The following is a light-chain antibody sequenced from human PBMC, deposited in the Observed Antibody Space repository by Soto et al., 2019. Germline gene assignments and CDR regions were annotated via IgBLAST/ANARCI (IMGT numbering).Light chain of an antibody. Sequence: DIVMTQSPDSLVVSLGERATINCKSSQSVLYSSNNKNYLAWYQQKPGQTPKLLIYWASTRESGVPDRFSGSGSGTYFTLTISSLQAEDVSVYYCQQYYTTSYTFGQGTKLEIK. CDR2: WAS. CDR1: QSVLYSSNNKNY. V-gene: IGKV4-1*01. CDR3: QQYYTTSYT. J-gene: IGKJ2*01.